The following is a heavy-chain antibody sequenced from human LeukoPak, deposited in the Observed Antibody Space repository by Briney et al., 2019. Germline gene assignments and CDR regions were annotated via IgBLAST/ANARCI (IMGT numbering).Heavy chain of an antibody. V-gene: IGHV1-46*01. CDR1: GGTFSSYA. Sequence: ASVKVSCKASGGTFSSYAISWVRQAPGQGLEWMGIINPSGGSTSYAQKFQGRVTMTRDTSTSTVYMELSSLRSEDTAVYYCARDWRTLGYSSGWSPGYFDYWGQGTLVTVSS. J-gene: IGHJ4*02. CDR2: INPSGGST. CDR3: ARDWRTLGYSSGWSPGYFDY. D-gene: IGHD6-19*01.